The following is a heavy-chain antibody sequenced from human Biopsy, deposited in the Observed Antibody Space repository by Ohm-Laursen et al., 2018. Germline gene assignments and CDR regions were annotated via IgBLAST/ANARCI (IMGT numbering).Heavy chain of an antibody. V-gene: IGHV4-59*08. CDR2: IYYTGNT. CDR1: GGSTSLYY. J-gene: IGHJ4*02. Sequence: TLSLTCIVSGGSTSLYYWGWIRQPPGKRLEYLGNIYYTGNTNYNPSLKSRPTISIDTSKNKFSLNLTSVTATDTAVYYCARLSLYNGSYYWGYWGQGTLVTVSS. D-gene: IGHD1-26*01. CDR3: ARLSLYNGSYYWGY.